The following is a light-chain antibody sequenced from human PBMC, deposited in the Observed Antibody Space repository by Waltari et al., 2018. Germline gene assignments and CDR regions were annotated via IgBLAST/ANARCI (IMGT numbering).Light chain of an antibody. CDR1: QSVLYSSNNKKY. J-gene: IGKJ2*01. CDR2: WAS. CDR3: QQYYTSPYT. V-gene: IGKV4-1*01. Sequence: DIVMTQSPDSLAVSLGERATINCKSSQSVLYSSNNKKYLAWYQQKPGQPPKLLIYWASTRESGVPYRFSGSGSGTDFTLSISSLQAEDVAVYYCQQYYTSPYTFGQGTKLEIK.